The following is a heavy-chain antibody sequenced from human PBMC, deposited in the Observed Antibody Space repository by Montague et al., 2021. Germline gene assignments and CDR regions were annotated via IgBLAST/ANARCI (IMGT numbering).Heavy chain of an antibody. CDR3: ARDHIYAFDY. CDR1: GFTFNSYS. V-gene: IGHV3-48*02. J-gene: IGHJ4*02. CDR2: IGIISSTI. Sequence: SLRLSCAASGFTFNSYSMNWVRQAPGKGLEWVSYIGIISSTISYADSVKGRFTISRDNADNSLYLQMNSLRDEDTAVYYCARDHIYAFDYWGQGILVTVSS. D-gene: IGHD2-21*01.